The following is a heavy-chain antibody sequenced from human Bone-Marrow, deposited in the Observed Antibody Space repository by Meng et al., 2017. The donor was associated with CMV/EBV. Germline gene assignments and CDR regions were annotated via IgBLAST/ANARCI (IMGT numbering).Heavy chain of an antibody. D-gene: IGHD3-3*01. J-gene: IGHJ6*02. Sequence: GGSLRLSCAACGFTFSSYDMHWVRQATGKGLEWVSAIGTAGDTYYPGSVKGQFTIARENAKNSLYLQMNSLRAGDTAVYYCASEGNLRFLEWLFEPLEVWGQETTVTVSS. CDR1: GFTFSSYD. CDR2: IGTAGDT. CDR3: ASEGNLRFLEWLFEPLEV. V-gene: IGHV3-13*03.